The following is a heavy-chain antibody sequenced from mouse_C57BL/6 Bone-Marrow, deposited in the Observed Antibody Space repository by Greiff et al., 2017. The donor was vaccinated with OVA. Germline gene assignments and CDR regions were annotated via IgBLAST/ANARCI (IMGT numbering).Heavy chain of an antibody. CDR1: GFTFSDFY. CDR2: ISNGGGST. CDR3: ARLDAMDY. V-gene: IGHV5-12*01. Sequence: EVKLVESGGGLVQPGGSLKLSCAASGFTFSDFYMYWIRQTPEKRLEWVAYISNGGGSTYYPDTVKGRFTISRDNAKNTLYLQMIRLKSEDTALDYFARLDAMDYWGQGTSVTVSS. J-gene: IGHJ4*01.